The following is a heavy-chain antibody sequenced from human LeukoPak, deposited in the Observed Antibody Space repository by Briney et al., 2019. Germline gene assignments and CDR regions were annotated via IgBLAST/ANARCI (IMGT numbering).Heavy chain of an antibody. CDR2: ISGSGGST. Sequence: GGSLRLSCAASGFTFSSYAMSWFRQAPGKGLEWVSAISGSGGSTYYADSVKGRFTISRDNSKNTLYLQMNSLRAEDTAVYYCAKDLAIVVVITTAGDWFDPWGQGTLVTVSS. CDR3: AKDLAIVVVITTAGDWFDP. CDR1: GFTFSSYA. D-gene: IGHD3-22*01. V-gene: IGHV3-23*01. J-gene: IGHJ5*02.